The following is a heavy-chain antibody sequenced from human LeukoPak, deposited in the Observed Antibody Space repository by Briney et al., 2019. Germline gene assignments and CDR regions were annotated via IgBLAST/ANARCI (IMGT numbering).Heavy chain of an antibody. V-gene: IGHV3-74*01. J-gene: IGHJ4*02. CDR1: GFTFSDYW. CDR3: ARDGNWVFDC. Sequence: GGSLRLSCAASGFTFSDYWMHWVRQAPGKGLVWASRINSDGSSTIYADSVKGQFTISRDNAKNTLYLQMNSLRAEDTAVYYCARDGNWVFDCWGQGTLVTVSS. CDR2: INSDGSST. D-gene: IGHD7-27*01.